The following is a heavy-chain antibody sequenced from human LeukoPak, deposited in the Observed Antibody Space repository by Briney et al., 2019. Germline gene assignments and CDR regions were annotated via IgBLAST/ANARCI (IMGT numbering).Heavy chain of an antibody. V-gene: IGHV3-74*01. CDR2: MDEDGRTI. J-gene: IGHJ5*02. Sequence: GGSLRLSCAASGFGFSSYWMHWVRQAPGKGLEWVSRMDEDGRTIDYADSVKGRFTIYRDNARDTLYLQMSSLRGEDTAVYFCISDLCRRDDQWGRETLVTVSS. D-gene: IGHD2-15*01. CDR1: GFGFSSYW. CDR3: ISDLCRRDDQ.